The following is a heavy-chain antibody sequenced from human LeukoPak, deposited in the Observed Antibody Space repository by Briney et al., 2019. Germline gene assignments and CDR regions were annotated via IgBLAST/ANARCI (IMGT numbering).Heavy chain of an antibody. V-gene: IGHV3-30*18. CDR1: GFTFSGYG. CDR3: AKIHSSGYSGDWYFDY. Sequence: PGGSLRLSCAASGFTFSGYGMHWVRQAPGKGLEWVAVISYDGSNKYCADSVKGRFTISRDNSKNTLYLQMNSLRAEDTAVYYCAKIHSSGYSGDWYFDYWGQGTLGTVSS. D-gene: IGHD3-22*01. CDR2: ISYDGSNK. J-gene: IGHJ4*02.